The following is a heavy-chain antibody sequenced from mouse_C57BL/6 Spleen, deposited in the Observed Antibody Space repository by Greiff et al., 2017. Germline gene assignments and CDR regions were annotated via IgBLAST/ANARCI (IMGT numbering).Heavy chain of an antibody. Sequence: QVQLQQPGAELVKPGASVKLSCKASGYTFTSYWMHWVKPRPGQGLEWIGMLHPTSGSTNYNEKFKSKATLTVDKSSSTAYMQRSSQTSDDSAVYYCARARDYDDWYFDVWGTGTTVTVSS. D-gene: IGHD2-4*01. CDR2: LHPTSGST. CDR1: GYTFTSYW. V-gene: IGHV1-64*01. J-gene: IGHJ1*03. CDR3: ARARDYDDWYFDV.